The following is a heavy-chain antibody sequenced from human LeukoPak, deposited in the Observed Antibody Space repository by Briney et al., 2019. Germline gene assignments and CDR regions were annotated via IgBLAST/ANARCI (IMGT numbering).Heavy chain of an antibody. Sequence: GKSLKISSKGSGYDFPTYWIGWVRRMPGSGLEGMGIIYRGDSDTRSCPSFQVQVTISADKSISTAYLQWSSMTASDTAMYYCARAKYCGGGTCYAYYGGQGTLVTVSS. D-gene: IGHD2-15*01. CDR2: IYRGDSDT. J-gene: IGHJ4*02. CDR3: ARAKYCGGGTCYAYY. CDR1: GYDFPTYW. V-gene: IGHV5-51*01.